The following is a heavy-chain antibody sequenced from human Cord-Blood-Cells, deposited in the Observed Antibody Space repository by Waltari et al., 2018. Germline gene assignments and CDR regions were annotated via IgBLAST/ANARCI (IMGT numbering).Heavy chain of an antibody. CDR2: INPNSGGT. V-gene: IGHV1-2*04. CDR3: ARATRDSGSYDY. D-gene: IGHD1-26*01. Sequence: QVQLVQSGAEVKKPGASVKVSCTASGYTFTGYYMHWVRQAPGQGIEWMGWINPNSGGTNYAQKFQGWVTMTRDTSISTDYMELSRLRSDDTSVYYVARATRDSGSYDYLGQGTLVTVSS. CDR1: GYTFTGYY. J-gene: IGHJ4*02.